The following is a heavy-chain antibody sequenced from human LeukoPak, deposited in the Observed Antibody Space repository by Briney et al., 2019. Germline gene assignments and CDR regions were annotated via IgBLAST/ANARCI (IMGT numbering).Heavy chain of an antibody. D-gene: IGHD3-22*01. CDR3: ARGPVSRPSSGYYFSYGGFDY. CDR2: INHSGST. J-gene: IGHJ4*02. Sequence: PSETLSLTCTVSGGSVSSGTYYWSWIRQPPGKGLEWIGEINHSGSTNYNPSPKSRVTISVDTSKNQFSLKLSSVTAADTAVYYCARGPVSRPSSGYYFSYGGFDYWGQGTLVTVSS. CDR1: GGSVSSGTYY. V-gene: IGHV4-39*07.